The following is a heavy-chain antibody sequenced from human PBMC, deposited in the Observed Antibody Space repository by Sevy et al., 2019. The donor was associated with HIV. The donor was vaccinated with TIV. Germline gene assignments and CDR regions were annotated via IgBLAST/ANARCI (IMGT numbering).Heavy chain of an antibody. D-gene: IGHD6-13*01. V-gene: IGHV3-15*01. CDR3: TTASWSQEDYYNY. CDR1: GFTFSNAW. J-gene: IGHJ4*02. Sequence: GESLKISCAASGFTFSNAWMSWVRQAPGKGLEWVGRIKGKNYDGTIDYAAPVKGRFSISRDDSKNTLYLQMNSLKTEDTAVYYCTTASWSQEDYYNYWGQGTLVTVSS. CDR2: IKGKNYDGTI.